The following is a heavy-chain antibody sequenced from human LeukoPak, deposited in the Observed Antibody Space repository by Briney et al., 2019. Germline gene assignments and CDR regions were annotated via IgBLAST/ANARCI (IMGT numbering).Heavy chain of an antibody. V-gene: IGHV4-39*01. Sequence: PSETLSLTCTVSGGSVSTTSHYWGWIRQPPGKGLEWIGSIHYSGSTYHNPSLKSRVTISVDTSKNQFTLKLTSVSAADTAVYYCARGAAAGTSRFDYWGQGTLVTVSS. CDR1: GGSVSTTSHY. CDR3: ARGAAAGTSRFDY. D-gene: IGHD6-13*01. CDR2: IHYSGST. J-gene: IGHJ4*02.